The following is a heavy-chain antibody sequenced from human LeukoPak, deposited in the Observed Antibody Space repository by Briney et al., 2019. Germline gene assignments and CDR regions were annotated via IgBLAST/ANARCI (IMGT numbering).Heavy chain of an antibody. Sequence: ASVKVSCKASGGTFSSYAISWVRQAPGQGLEWMGWINPNSGGTKYAQKFQGRVTMTRDTSISTAYMELSRLRSDDTAVYYCARDYIAYRSSWYPSYYYYGVDVWGQGTTVTVSS. J-gene: IGHJ6*02. V-gene: IGHV1-2*02. CDR1: GGTFSSYA. CDR2: INPNSGGT. CDR3: ARDYIAYRSSWYPSYYYYGVDV. D-gene: IGHD6-13*01.